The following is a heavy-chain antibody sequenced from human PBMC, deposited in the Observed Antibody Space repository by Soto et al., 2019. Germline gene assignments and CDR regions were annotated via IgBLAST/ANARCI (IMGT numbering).Heavy chain of an antibody. Sequence: GGSLRLSCAASGFTFSSYSMNWVRQAPGNGLVWVSSISSSSHINHANSVKGRLAISRDNAKNSLYLQMNSMGAQDTAVYYCAGGLTLRTYYHYGMDVWGQGTTVTVSS. CDR2: ISSSSHI. CDR3: AGGLTLRTYYHYGMDV. D-gene: IGHD3-16*01. J-gene: IGHJ6*02. V-gene: IGHV3-21*01. CDR1: GFTFSSYS.